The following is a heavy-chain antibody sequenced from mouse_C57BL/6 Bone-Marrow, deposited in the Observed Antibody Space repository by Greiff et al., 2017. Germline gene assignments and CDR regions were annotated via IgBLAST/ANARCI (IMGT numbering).Heavy chain of an antibody. J-gene: IGHJ2*01. CDR2: IYPTSGRT. D-gene: IGHD4-1*01. V-gene: IGHV1-55*01. Sequence: QVQLQQSGAELVKPGASVKMSCKASGYTFTSYWITWVKQRPGQGLEWIGDIYPTSGRTNYNEKFKSKAILTVDTSSNPAYMQLSSLTSEDSAVFYCARSGPLGRSFDYWGQGTTLTVSP. CDR3: ARSGPLGRSFDY. CDR1: GYTFTSYW.